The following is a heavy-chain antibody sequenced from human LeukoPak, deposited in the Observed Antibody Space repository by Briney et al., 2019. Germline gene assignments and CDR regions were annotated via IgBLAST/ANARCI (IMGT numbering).Heavy chain of an antibody. V-gene: IGHV3-64D*09. CDR3: VKGDRGSGWYRGAFDI. CDR1: GFTFSSYA. CDR2: ISSNGGST. Sequence: GGSLRLSCSASGFTFSSYAMHWVRQAPGKGLEYVSAISSNGGSTYYADSVKGRFTISRDNSKNTLYLQMSSLRAEDTAVYCCVKGDRGSGWYRGAFDIWGQGTMVTVSS. J-gene: IGHJ3*02. D-gene: IGHD6-19*01.